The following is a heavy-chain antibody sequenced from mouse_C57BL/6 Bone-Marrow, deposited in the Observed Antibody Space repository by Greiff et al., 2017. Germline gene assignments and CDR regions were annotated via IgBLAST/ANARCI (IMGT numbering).Heavy chain of an antibody. CDR1: GYTFTGYW. J-gene: IGHJ4*01. CDR2: ILPGSGST. Sequence: VQLQQSGAELMKPGASVKLSCKATGYTFTGYWIEWVKQRPGHGLEWIGEILPGSGSTYYNEKFKGKATFTAYTSSNTAYMRLSSLTTEDSAIYYCVFYYAMDYWGQGTSVTVSS. CDR3: VFYYAMDY. V-gene: IGHV1-9*01.